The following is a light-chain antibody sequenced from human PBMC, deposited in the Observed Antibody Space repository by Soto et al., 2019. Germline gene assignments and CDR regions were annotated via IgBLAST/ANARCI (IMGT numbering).Light chain of an antibody. CDR2: DVS. V-gene: IGLV2-14*01. CDR3: SSYTSSSTVV. J-gene: IGLJ3*02. CDR1: SSDVGGYNS. Sequence: QSALTQPASVSGSPGQSITISCSGTSSDVGGYNSVSWYQQHPGKAPKVMIYDVSNRPSGVSNRFSGSKSGNTASLTISGLQAEDEADYYCSSYTSSSTVVIGGGTKLTVL.